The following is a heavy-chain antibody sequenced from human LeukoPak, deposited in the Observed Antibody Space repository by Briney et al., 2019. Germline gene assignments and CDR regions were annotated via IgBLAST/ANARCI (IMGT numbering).Heavy chain of an antibody. CDR3: ARGRYDYIWGSYREPLFDY. J-gene: IGHJ4*02. CDR1: GGSFSGYY. V-gene: IGHV4-34*01. D-gene: IGHD3-16*02. CDR2: INHSGST. Sequence: PSETLSLTCAVYGGSFSGYYWSWIRQPPGKGLEWIGEINHSGSTNYNPSLKSRVTISVDTSKNQFSLKLSSATAADTAVYYCARGRYDYIWGSYREPLFDYWGQGTLVTVSS.